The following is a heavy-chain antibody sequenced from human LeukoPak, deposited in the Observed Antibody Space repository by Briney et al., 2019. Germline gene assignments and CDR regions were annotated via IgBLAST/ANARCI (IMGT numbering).Heavy chain of an antibody. CDR1: GFTFSSSA. V-gene: IGHV3-23*01. CDR2: ISGSGDST. J-gene: IGHJ4*02. CDR3: AKSRSGYALLDY. D-gene: IGHD3-22*01. Sequence: SGGSLRLSCAASGFTFSSSAMSWVRQAPGKGLEWVSSISGSGDSTYYADSVKGRFTISRDNSKNTLYLQMNSLRAEDTAVYYCAKSRSGYALLDYWGQGTPVTVSS.